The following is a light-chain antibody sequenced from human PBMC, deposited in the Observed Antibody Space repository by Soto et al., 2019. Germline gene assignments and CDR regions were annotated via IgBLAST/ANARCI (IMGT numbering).Light chain of an antibody. CDR3: QQSYRTPHP. Sequence: DIQMTQSPSSLSASVGDRVTITCRASQGVRAYLLWYQQTQGRTPTLVIYSAANLVSVVPSRFSSSGSGTNFTLTISSLQPEDFATYYSQQSYRTPHPFGQGTKLQTK. V-gene: IGKV1-39*01. CDR1: QGVRAY. J-gene: IGKJ2*01. CDR2: SAA.